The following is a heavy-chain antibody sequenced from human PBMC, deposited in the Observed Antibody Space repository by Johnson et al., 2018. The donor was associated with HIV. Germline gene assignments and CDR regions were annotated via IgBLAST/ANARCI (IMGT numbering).Heavy chain of an antibody. CDR2: IYSRDTT. V-gene: IGHV3-66*01. CDR3: AKNFGKRLAAGGLEVGDAFDI. Sequence: EVQLVESGGGLVKPGGSLRLSCAVSGFTVINNYMTWVRQAPGKGLEWVSIIYSRDTTYYADSVKGRFSISSDSSKNTLYLQMNSLSDEDTAVYYCAKNFGKRLAAGGLEVGDAFDIWGQGTMVTVSS. D-gene: IGHD6-13*01. J-gene: IGHJ3*02. CDR1: GFTVINNY.